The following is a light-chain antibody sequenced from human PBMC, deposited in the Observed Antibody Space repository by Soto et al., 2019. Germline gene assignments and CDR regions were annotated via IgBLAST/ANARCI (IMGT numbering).Light chain of an antibody. J-gene: IGKJ2*01. CDR2: DAT. Sequence: DIVLTQSPDTLSLSPGERATLSCRASQSVSSNYLAWYQQKPGQAPRLLIYDATTRATGIPDRFNGSGSGTDFTLTISRLEPEDFAVYYCQQYGNSSYSLGQGPRLEIK. CDR1: QSVSSNY. CDR3: QQYGNSSYS. V-gene: IGKV3-20*01.